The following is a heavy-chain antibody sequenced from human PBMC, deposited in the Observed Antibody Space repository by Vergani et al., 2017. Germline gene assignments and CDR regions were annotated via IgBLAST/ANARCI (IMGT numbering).Heavy chain of an antibody. CDR3: ARIGEGDTRFDY. Sequence: QVTLRESGPALVKPTQTLTLTCTFSGFSLSTSGMCVSWIRQPPGKALEWLARIDWDDDKYYSTSLKTRLTISKDTSKNQVILTLTNMDPVDTATYYCARIGEGDTRFDYWGQGTLVTVSS. V-gene: IGHV2-70*15. J-gene: IGHJ4*02. CDR2: IDWDDDK. D-gene: IGHD1-26*01. CDR1: GFSLSTSGMC.